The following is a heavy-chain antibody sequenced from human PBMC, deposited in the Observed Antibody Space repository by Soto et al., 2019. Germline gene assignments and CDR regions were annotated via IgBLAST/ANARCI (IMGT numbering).Heavy chain of an antibody. CDR3: AKDQASGQGSFDS. V-gene: IGHV3-21*01. CDR2: ISSSSSYI. Sequence: PGGSLRLSCTASAVTFSSYSMNWVRQAPGKGLEWVSSISSSSSYIYYVDSVKGRFTISRDNSKNTLFLQMNSLRADDTAVYYCAKDQASGQGSFDSWGQGTLVTVSS. D-gene: IGHD2-15*01. CDR1: AVTFSSYS. J-gene: IGHJ4*02.